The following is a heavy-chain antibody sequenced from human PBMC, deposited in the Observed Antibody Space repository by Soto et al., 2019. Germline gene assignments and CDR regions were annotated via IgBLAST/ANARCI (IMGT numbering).Heavy chain of an antibody. CDR1: VGSVSGYY. D-gene: IGHD2-2*01. CDR2: INHSGIT. CDR3: ARGRAGYCSSTSCYPSGRYYYYYGMDV. Sequence: PSETLSLACAVYVGSVSGYYWSWIRHPPGKGLEWIGEINHSGITNYNPSLKSRVTISVDTSKNQFSLKLSSVTAADTAVYYCARGRAGYCSSTSCYPSGRYYYYYGMDVWGQGTTVTVS. J-gene: IGHJ6*02. V-gene: IGHV4-34*01.